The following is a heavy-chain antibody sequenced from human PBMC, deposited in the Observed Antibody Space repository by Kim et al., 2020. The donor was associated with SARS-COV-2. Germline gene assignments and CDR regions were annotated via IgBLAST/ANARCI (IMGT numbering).Heavy chain of an antibody. V-gene: IGHV3-30*18. CDR1: GFIFSNYG. D-gene: IGHD3-10*01. J-gene: IGHJ4*02. Sequence: GRSLTLSCAVSGFIFSNYGMHWVRQAPGKGLEWVSFISDDGTNKKYGDSVKGRFTISRDNSKNTLYLHMDSPTTEDTAVYYCAKDNLYRYYGSGSYGYWGQGTLVTVSS. CDR3: AKDNLYRYYGSGSYGY. CDR2: ISDDGTNK.